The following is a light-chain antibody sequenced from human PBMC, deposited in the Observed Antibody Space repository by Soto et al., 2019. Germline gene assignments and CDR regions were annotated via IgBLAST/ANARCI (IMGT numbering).Light chain of an antibody. CDR3: QQYNSYPWT. Sequence: DIQLTQSPSSLPVSVGDRVTITCRASQSISSWLAWYQQKPGKAPKLLIYKASSLESGVPSRFSGSGSGTEFTLTISSLQPDDFATYYCQQYNSYPWTFGQGTKVDIK. V-gene: IGKV1-5*03. CDR1: QSISSW. J-gene: IGKJ1*01. CDR2: KAS.